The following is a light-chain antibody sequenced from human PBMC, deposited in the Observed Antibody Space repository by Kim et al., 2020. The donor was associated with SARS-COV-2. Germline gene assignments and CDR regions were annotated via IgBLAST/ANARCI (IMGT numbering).Light chain of an antibody. CDR2: GKN. Sequence: ALGQTVRITCQGDSLRSYYASWYQHKPGQAPVLVSYGKNNRPSGLPERFSGSSSGNTASLTITGAQAEDEADCYCNSRDSSGNHWVFGGGTQLTVL. J-gene: IGLJ3*02. V-gene: IGLV3-19*01. CDR1: SLRSYY. CDR3: NSRDSSGNHWV.